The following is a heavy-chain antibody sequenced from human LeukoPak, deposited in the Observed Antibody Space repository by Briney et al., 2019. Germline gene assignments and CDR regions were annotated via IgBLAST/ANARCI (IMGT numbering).Heavy chain of an antibody. J-gene: IGHJ3*02. CDR3: ARILPPYGDYSFDI. D-gene: IGHD4-17*01. V-gene: IGHV3-11*04. Sequence: NPGGSLRLSCAASGFTFSDYYMSRIRQAPGKGLEWVSYISSSGSTIYYADSVKGRFTISRDNAKNSLYLQMNSLRAEDTAVYYCARILPPYGDYSFDIWGQGTMVTVSS. CDR2: ISSSGSTI. CDR1: GFTFSDYY.